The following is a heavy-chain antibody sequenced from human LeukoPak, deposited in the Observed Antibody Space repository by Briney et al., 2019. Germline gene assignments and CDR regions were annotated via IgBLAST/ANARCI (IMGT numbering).Heavy chain of an antibody. CDR2: ISGSGGST. CDR1: RITFSSYA. CDR3: AKGPHHDFWSGYYHTS. Sequence: GGSLRLSCAASRITFSSYAMSWVRQAPGKWLEWVSGISGSGGSTYYADSVKRRFTISRDNSKRTLYLQMNSLRAADTAVYYCAKGPHHDFWSGYYHTSWGQGTLVTVSS. J-gene: IGHJ5*02. D-gene: IGHD3-3*01. V-gene: IGHV3-23*01.